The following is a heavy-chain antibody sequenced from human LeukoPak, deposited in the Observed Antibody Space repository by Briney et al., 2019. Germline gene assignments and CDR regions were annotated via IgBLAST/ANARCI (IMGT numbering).Heavy chain of an antibody. CDR3: AGANSGYYREDSYFDS. CDR1: GYSISSGYY. CDR2: IYYSGNT. V-gene: IGHV4-38-2*02. J-gene: IGHJ4*02. D-gene: IGHD5-12*01. Sequence: SETLSLTCTVSGYSISSGYYWGWIRQPPGKGLEWIGYIYYSGNTYYNPSLKSRVTISVDTSKNQFSLKLSSVTAADTAVFYCAGANSGYYREDSYFDSWGQGTLVTVSS.